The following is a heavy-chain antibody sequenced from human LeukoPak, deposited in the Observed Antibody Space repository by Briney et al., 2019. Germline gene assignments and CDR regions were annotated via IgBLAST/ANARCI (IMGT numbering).Heavy chain of an antibody. Sequence: SETLSLTCTVSGGSISSYYWSWIRQHPGKGLEWIGYIYYSGSTYYNPSLKSRVTISVDTSKNQFSLKLSSVTAADTAVYYCARGLVRGDDAFDIWGQGTMVTVSS. CDR1: GGSISSYY. CDR3: ARGLVRGDDAFDI. CDR2: IYYSGST. D-gene: IGHD3-10*01. V-gene: IGHV4-59*06. J-gene: IGHJ3*02.